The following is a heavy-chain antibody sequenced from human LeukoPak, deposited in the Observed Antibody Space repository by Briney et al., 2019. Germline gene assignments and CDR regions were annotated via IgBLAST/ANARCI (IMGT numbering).Heavy chain of an antibody. Sequence: SVKVSCKASGGTLSSYAISWVRQAPGQGLEWMGGIIPIFGTANYAQKFQGRVTITADKSTSTAYMELSSLRSGDTAVYYCASGRPYYYGSGSYSFDYWGQGTLVTVSS. CDR1: GGTLSSYA. CDR3: ASGRPYYYGSGSYSFDY. V-gene: IGHV1-69*06. CDR2: IIPIFGTA. D-gene: IGHD3-10*01. J-gene: IGHJ4*02.